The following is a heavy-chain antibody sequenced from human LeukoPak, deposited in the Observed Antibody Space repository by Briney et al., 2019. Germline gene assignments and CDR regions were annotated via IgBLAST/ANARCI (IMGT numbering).Heavy chain of an antibody. CDR2: IYYSGST. Sequence: SETLSLTCTVSGGSISSYYWSWIRQPPGKGLEWIGYIYYSGSTNYNPSLESRVTISVDTSKNQFSLRLSSVTAADTAVYYCAGCLYSSGWYPYYFDYWGQGTLVTVSS. D-gene: IGHD6-19*01. J-gene: IGHJ4*02. CDR1: GGSISSYY. CDR3: AGCLYSSGWYPYYFDY. V-gene: IGHV4-59*01.